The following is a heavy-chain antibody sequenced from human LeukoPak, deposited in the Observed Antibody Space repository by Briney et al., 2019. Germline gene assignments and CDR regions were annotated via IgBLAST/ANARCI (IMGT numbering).Heavy chain of an antibody. Sequence: SETLSLTCTVSGGSISSYYWSWIRQPPGKGLEWIGCIYYSGSTNYNPSLKSRVTISVDTSKNQFSLKLSSVTAADTAVYYCARVTGEGYFDYWGQGTLVTVSS. CDR1: GGSISSYY. J-gene: IGHJ4*02. V-gene: IGHV4-59*01. D-gene: IGHD7-27*01. CDR2: IYYSGST. CDR3: ARVTGEGYFDY.